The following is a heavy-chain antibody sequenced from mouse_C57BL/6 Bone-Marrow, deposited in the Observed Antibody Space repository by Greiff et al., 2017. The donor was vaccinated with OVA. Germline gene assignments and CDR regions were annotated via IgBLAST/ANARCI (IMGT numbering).Heavy chain of an antibody. CDR3: ARGVTTYWYFDV. CDR2: FHPYNDDT. D-gene: IGHD2-12*01. J-gene: IGHJ1*03. CDR1: GYTFTTYP. Sequence: QVQLQQSGAELARAGASVKMSCKASGYTFTTYPIEWMKQNHGKSLEWIGNFHPYNDDTKYNEKFKGKATLTVEKSSSTVYLELSRLTSDDSAVYYCARGVTTYWYFDVWGTGTTVTVSS. V-gene: IGHV1-47*01.